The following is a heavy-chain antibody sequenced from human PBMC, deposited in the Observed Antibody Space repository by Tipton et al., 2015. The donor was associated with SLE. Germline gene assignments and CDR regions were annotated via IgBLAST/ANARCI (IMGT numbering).Heavy chain of an antibody. CDR1: GFNFRGYW. D-gene: IGHD5-24*01. V-gene: IGHV3-7*01. Sequence: SLRLSCAASGFNFRGYWMTWVRQAPGKGPEWLADINQNGDETRYVDSVSGRFTVSRDNAGKSLYLQMNSLRAEDTAVYYCATMASPYYGMDVWGQGTTVPVSS. CDR2: INQNGDET. J-gene: IGHJ6*02. CDR3: ATMASPYYGMDV.